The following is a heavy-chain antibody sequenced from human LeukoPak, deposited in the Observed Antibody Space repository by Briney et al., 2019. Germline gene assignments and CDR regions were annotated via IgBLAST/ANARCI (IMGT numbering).Heavy chain of an antibody. Sequence: SETLSLTCTVSGGSISSYYWSWIRQPPGKGLEWIGYIYYSGSTNYNPSLKSRVTISVDTSKNQFSLKLSSVTAADTAVYYCARGRSYYYDNFDYWGQGTLVTVSS. D-gene: IGHD3-22*01. CDR2: IYYSGST. CDR1: GGSISSYY. V-gene: IGHV4-59*01. J-gene: IGHJ4*02. CDR3: ARGRSYYYDNFDY.